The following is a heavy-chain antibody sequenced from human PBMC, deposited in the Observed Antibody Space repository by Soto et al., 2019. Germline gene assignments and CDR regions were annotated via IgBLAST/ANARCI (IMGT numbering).Heavy chain of an antibody. Sequence: GASVKVSCKASGYTFTSYAMHWVRQAPGQRLEWMGWINAGNGNTKYSQKFQGRVTITRDTSASTAYMELSSLRAEDTAVYYCAKDFGYNYGYDAFDIWGQGTMVTVSS. CDR1: GYTFTSYA. J-gene: IGHJ3*02. CDR3: AKDFGYNYGYDAFDI. V-gene: IGHV1-3*01. D-gene: IGHD5-18*01. CDR2: INAGNGNT.